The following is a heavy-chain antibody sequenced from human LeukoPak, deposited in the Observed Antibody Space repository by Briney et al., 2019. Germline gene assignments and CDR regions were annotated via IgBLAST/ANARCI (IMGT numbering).Heavy chain of an antibody. D-gene: IGHD3-22*01. CDR3: ARATFDSSGRDYFDY. CDR2: INPNSGAT. Sequence: ASVKVSCKASGYTFTGYYMHWVRQAPGQGLEWMGRINPNSGATNYAQKFQGRGTMTRDTSISTAYMELTRLRSDDTAVYYCARATFDSSGRDYFDYWGQGTLVTVSS. CDR1: GYTFTGYY. J-gene: IGHJ4*02. V-gene: IGHV1-2*06.